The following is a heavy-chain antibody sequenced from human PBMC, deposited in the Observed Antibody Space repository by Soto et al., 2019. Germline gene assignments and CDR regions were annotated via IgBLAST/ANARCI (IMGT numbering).Heavy chain of an antibody. V-gene: IGHV4-34*01. Sequence: SETLSLTCAVYGGSFSGYYWSWIRQPPGKGLEWIGEINHSGSTNYNPSLKSRATISVDTSKNQFSLKLSSVTAADTAVYYCARISRRTGTSKVNWFDPWGQGTLVTVSS. CDR1: GGSFSGYY. J-gene: IGHJ5*02. D-gene: IGHD1-1*01. CDR2: INHSGST. CDR3: ARISRRTGTSKVNWFDP.